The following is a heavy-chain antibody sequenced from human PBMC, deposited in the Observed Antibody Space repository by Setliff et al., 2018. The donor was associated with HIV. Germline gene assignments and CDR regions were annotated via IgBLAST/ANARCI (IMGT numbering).Heavy chain of an antibody. CDR1: GFTFSAYR. J-gene: IGHJ6*02. CDR2: ISSSGNTR. D-gene: IGHD3-16*01. CDR3: AKDNDYVWGSFSAASKGRYGMDV. V-gene: IGHV3-48*01. Sequence: GGSLRLSCAASGFTFSAYRMNWIRQAPGKGLEWVSSISSSGNTRYYADSVKGRFTISRDNSKNTLYLQMNSLRAEDTAVYYCAKDNDYVWGSFSAASKGRYGMDVWGQGTTVTVSS.